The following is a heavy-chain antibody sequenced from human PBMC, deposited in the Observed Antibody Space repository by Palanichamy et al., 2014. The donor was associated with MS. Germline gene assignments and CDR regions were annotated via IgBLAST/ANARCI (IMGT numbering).Heavy chain of an antibody. CDR1: GYTFTSYD. V-gene: IGHV1-8*03. CDR3: ATDVAGATKGGWFDP. D-gene: IGHD1-26*01. J-gene: IGHJ5*02. Sequence: QVQLVQSGAEVKKPGASVKVSCKASGYTFTSYDINWVRQATGQGLEWMGWMNPSSGNTGYAKKFQGRVTITTNTSITTAYMELSSLTSEDTAVYYCATDVAGATKGGWFDPWGQGTLVTVSS. CDR2: MNPSSGNT.